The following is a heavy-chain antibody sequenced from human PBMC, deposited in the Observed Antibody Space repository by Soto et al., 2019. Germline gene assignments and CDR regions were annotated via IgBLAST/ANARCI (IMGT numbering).Heavy chain of an antibody. CDR2: IYYSGST. D-gene: IGHD2-2*01. J-gene: IGHJ6*02. Sequence: SETLSLTCTVSGGSISSSSYYWGWIRQPPGKGLEWIGSIYYSGSTYYNPSLKSRVTISVDTSKNQFSLKLSSVTAADTAVYYCARVRSSTSYGMDVWGQGTTVTVSS. CDR3: ARVRSSTSYGMDV. CDR1: GGSISSSSYY. V-gene: IGHV4-39*01.